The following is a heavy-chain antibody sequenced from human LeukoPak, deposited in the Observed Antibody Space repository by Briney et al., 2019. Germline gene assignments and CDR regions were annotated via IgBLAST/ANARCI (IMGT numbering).Heavy chain of an antibody. CDR2: IYTSGST. V-gene: IGHV4-61*02. J-gene: IGHJ6*02. Sequence: SETLSLTCTVSGGSISSGSYYRSWIRQPAGKGLEWIGRIYTSGSTNYNPSLKSRVTISVDTSKNQFSLKLSSVTAADTAVYYCARDRSGYWPYYYYYGMDVWGQGTTVTVSS. CDR1: GGSISSGSYY. D-gene: IGHD3-3*01. CDR3: ARDRSGYWPYYYYYGMDV.